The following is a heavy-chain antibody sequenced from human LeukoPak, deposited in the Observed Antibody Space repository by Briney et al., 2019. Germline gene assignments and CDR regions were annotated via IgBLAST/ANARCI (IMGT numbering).Heavy chain of an antibody. CDR1: GGSISSSSYY. CDR3: ARSGYSYGYAWYYFDY. J-gene: IGHJ4*02. V-gene: IGHV4-39*01. Sequence: PSETLSLTCTVSGGSISSSSYYWGWIRQPPGKGLEWIGSIYYSGSTYYNPSLKSRVTISVDTSKNQFSLKLSSVTAADTAVYYCARSGYSYGYAWYYFDYWGQGTLVTVSS. CDR2: IYYSGST. D-gene: IGHD5-18*01.